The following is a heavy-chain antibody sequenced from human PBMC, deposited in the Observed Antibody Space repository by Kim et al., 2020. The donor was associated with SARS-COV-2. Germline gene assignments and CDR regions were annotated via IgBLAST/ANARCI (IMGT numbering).Heavy chain of an antibody. CDR2: ISAYNGNT. Sequence: ASVKVSCKASGYTFTSYGISWVRQAPGQGLEWMGWISAYNGNTNYAQKLQGRVTMTTDTSTSTAYMELRSLRSDDTAVYYCAGGATRKTGYYYYGMDVWGQGTTVTVSS. J-gene: IGHJ6*02. D-gene: IGHD5-12*01. V-gene: IGHV1-18*01. CDR3: AGGATRKTGYYYYGMDV. CDR1: GYTFTSYG.